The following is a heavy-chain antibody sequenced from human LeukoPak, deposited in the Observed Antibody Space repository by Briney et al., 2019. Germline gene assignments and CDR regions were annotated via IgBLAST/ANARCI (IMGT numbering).Heavy chain of an antibody. D-gene: IGHD6-19*01. CDR1: GFTFSDYG. Sequence: GRSLRLSCAASGFTFSDYGMPWVRQAPGKGLEWVAVIYNDGSKRYYADSVKGRFTISRDNSKSTLYLQMDSLRDEDTAVCYCAKDASGPYSSLFDPWGQGTLVIVSS. J-gene: IGHJ5*02. CDR3: AKDASGPYSSLFDP. V-gene: IGHV3-33*06. CDR2: IYNDGSKR.